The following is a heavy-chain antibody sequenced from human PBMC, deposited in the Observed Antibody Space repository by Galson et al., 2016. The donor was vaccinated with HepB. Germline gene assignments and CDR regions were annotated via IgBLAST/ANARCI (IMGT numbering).Heavy chain of an antibody. V-gene: IGHV1-18*04. CDR2: NRTHNGNT. CDR1: GYSFLNYG. Sequence: SVKVSCKASGYSFLNYGISWVRQAPGQGLEWMGRNRTHNGNTNYAQKVQGRVTLTADTSTTTVYMELRSLRPDDTAIYYCARDWGFLGGVTQNWFDPWGQGTLVIVSS. J-gene: IGHJ5*02. CDR3: ARDWGFLGGVTQNWFDP. D-gene: IGHD3-16*01.